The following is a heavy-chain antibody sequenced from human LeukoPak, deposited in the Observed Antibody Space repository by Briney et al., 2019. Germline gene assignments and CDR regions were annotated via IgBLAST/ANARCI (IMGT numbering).Heavy chain of an antibody. Sequence: SETLSLTCTVSGASISSYYWSWIRQPPGKGLEWIGDIYYSGSIKYNPSLKSRVTMSVDTSKNQFSLKLSSVTAADTAIYYCARENPSGYYNRPIDYWGQGTLVTVPS. D-gene: IGHD3-22*01. CDR3: ARENPSGYYNRPIDY. CDR1: GASISSYY. V-gene: IGHV4-59*01. CDR2: IYYSGSI. J-gene: IGHJ4*02.